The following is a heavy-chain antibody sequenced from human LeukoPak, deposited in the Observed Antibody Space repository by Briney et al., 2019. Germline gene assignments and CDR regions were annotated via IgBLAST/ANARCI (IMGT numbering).Heavy chain of an antibody. CDR2: ISWNSGII. D-gene: IGHD3-22*01. Sequence: GGSLRLSCAASGFTFDDSAMHWVRQVPGKGLEWVSGISWNSGIIDYADSVKGRFTISRDNAKNSLYLRMNNLRPDDTAFYYCAKAPPYYSDSSGYFQHWGQGTLVTVSS. CDR3: AKAPPYYSDSSGYFQH. CDR1: GFTFDDSA. V-gene: IGHV3-9*01. J-gene: IGHJ1*01.